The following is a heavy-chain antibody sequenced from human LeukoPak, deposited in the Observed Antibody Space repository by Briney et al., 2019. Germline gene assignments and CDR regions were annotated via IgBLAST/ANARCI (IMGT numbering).Heavy chain of an antibody. J-gene: IGHJ3*02. Sequence: SQTLSLTCTVSGGSISSGNYYWTWIRQPAGKGLEWIGRINTSGSTNYNPSLKSRVTISVDTSKNQFSLRLSSVTAADTAVYYCARSYYYDSSGSKDAFDIWGQGTMVTVSS. CDR2: INTSGST. V-gene: IGHV4-61*02. CDR3: ARSYYYDSSGSKDAFDI. CDR1: GGSISSGNYY. D-gene: IGHD3-22*01.